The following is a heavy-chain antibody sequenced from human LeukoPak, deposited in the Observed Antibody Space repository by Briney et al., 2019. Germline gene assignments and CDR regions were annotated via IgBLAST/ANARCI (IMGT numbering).Heavy chain of an antibody. CDR3: ARSRVLTGYYSYYFDY. Sequence: SETLSLTCTVSGGPLSSSYYCGWIRQSPGKGLEWIGNINHSGSTNYNPPLKSRVTISVDTSKNQFSLKLSSVTAADTAVYYCARSRVLTGYYSYYFDYWGQGTLVTVSS. V-gene: IGHV4-39*07. J-gene: IGHJ4*02. D-gene: IGHD3-9*01. CDR2: INHSGST. CDR1: GGPLSSSYY.